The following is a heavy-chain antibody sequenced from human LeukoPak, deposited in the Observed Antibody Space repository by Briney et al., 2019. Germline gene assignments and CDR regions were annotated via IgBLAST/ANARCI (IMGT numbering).Heavy chain of an antibody. J-gene: IGHJ4*02. V-gene: IGHV3-48*01. Sequence: GGSLRLSCAASGFTFSSYSMNWVRQAPGKGLEWVSYISSSSSTIYYADSVKGRFTISRDNAKNSLYLQMNSLRAEDTAVYYCAREGIAEPPGYWGQGTLVTVSS. CDR3: AREGIAEPPGY. CDR2: ISSSSSTI. D-gene: IGHD6-13*01. CDR1: GFTFSSYS.